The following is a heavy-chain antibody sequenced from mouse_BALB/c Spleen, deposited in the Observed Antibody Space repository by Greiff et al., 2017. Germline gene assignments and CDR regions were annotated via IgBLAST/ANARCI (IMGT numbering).Heavy chain of an antibody. CDR2: ISYDGSN. D-gene: IGHD3-3*01. Sequence: EVKLVESGPGLVKPSQSLSLTCSVTGYSITSGYYWNWIRQFPGNKLEWMGYISYDGSNNYNPSLKNRISITRDTSKNQFFLKLNSVTTEDTATYYCAPEGDAMDYWGQGTSVTVSS. J-gene: IGHJ4*01. CDR3: APEGDAMDY. CDR1: GYSITSGYY. V-gene: IGHV3-6*02.